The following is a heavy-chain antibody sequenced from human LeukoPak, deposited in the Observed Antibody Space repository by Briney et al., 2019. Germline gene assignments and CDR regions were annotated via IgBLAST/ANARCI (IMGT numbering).Heavy chain of an antibody. J-gene: IGHJ4*02. V-gene: IGHV1-2*02. Sequence: ASVKVSCKASGYTFTDYYMHWVRQAPGQGLEWMGWSNPNSGDTNYAQKFQGRVAMTTDTSMTTAYMELRRLRSDDTAVYYCARGYYDSSGYYYFYFDYWGQGTLVTVSS. CDR1: GYTFTDYY. CDR2: SNPNSGDT. CDR3: ARGYYDSSGYYYFYFDY. D-gene: IGHD3-22*01.